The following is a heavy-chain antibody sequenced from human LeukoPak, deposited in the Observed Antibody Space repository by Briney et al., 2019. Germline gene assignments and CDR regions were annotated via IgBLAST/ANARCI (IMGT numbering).Heavy chain of an antibody. CDR1: GYTFTSYA. J-gene: IGHJ4*02. Sequence: ASVKVSCKASGYTFTSYAMHWVRQAPGQRLEWMGWINAGNGNTKYSQKFQGRVTITRDTSASTAYMELSSLRPEDTAVYYCARDCDGEGYFDYWGQGTLVTVSS. D-gene: IGHD5-24*01. CDR2: INAGNGNT. V-gene: IGHV1-3*01. CDR3: ARDCDGEGYFDY.